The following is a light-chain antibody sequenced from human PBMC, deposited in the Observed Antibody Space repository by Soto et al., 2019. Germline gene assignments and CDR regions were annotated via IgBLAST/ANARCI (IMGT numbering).Light chain of an antibody. CDR1: QGIGVY. J-gene: IGKJ4*01. Sequence: DIQMTQSPSSLSASLGDRVTITCRASQGIGVYLAWFQQKPGKVPKLLIYAASTLQSGVPSRFSDSGSGTDFTLTISSLQPEDFATYYCQQYNSAPRTYGGGTKVEIK. V-gene: IGKV1-27*01. CDR2: AAS. CDR3: QQYNSAPRT.